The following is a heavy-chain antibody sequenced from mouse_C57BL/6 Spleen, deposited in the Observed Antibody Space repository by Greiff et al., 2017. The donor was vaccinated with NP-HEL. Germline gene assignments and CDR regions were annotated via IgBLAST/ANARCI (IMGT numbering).Heavy chain of an antibody. CDR1: GFNIKDYY. J-gene: IGHJ4*01. CDR2: IDPEDGGT. D-gene: IGHD1-1*01. V-gene: IGHV14-2*01. Sequence: EVQLQQSGAELVKPGASVKLSCTASGFNIKDYYMHWVKQRTEQGLERIGRIDPEDGGTKSAPKFQGKATITADTSSNTADLQLSSLTSEDTAVYYCASLDYGSSYNAMDYWGQGTSVTVSS. CDR3: ASLDYGSSYNAMDY.